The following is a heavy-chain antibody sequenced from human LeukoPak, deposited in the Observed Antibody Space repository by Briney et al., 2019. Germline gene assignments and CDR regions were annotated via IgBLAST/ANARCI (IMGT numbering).Heavy chain of an antibody. V-gene: IGHV3-33*01. J-gene: IGHJ4*02. D-gene: IGHD4-17*01. CDR2: IWYDGSNK. CDR1: GFTFSSYG. Sequence: PGRSLRLSCAASGFTFSSYGMHWVRQAPGKGLEWVAVIWYDGSNKYYADSVKGRFTISRDNSKNTLYLQMNSLRAEDTAVYYCARDRGPYGDYQAGYWGQGTLVTVSS. CDR3: ARDRGPYGDYQAGY.